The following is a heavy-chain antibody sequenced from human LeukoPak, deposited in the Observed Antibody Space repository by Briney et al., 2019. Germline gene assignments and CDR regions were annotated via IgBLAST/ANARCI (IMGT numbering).Heavy chain of an antibody. Sequence: SETLSLTCAVYGGSFSGNYWSWIRQPPGKGLEGIGSIYYSGSTYYNPSLKSRVSISVDTSKNQFSLQLISVPAADTAVYYCASWRKYVSGSYNYYVYWAQGNPVTISS. CDR3: ASWRKYVSGSYNYYVY. V-gene: IGHV4-39*01. CDR1: GGSFSGNY. CDR2: IYYSGST. D-gene: IGHD3-10*01. J-gene: IGHJ4*02.